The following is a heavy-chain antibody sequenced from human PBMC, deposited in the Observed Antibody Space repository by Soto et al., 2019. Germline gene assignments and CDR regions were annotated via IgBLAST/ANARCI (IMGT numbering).Heavy chain of an antibody. J-gene: IGHJ5*02. D-gene: IGHD5-12*01. Sequence: QVQLQESGPGLVKPSGTLSLTCAASGGPINSRWWSWVRQPPGKGLQGIGESNHSGSTNYNPSLQRRASIVVDKYEHHVPLHRRSVTAVDAAVYYLASEADAGYALDRWGQGTPGTVCS. CDR1: GGPINSRW. CDR3: ASEADAGYALDR. V-gene: IGHV4-4*02. CDR2: SNHSGST.